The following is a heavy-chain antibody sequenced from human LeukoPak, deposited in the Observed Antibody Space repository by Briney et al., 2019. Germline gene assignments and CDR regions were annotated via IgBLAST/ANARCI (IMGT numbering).Heavy chain of an antibody. Sequence: PLETLSLTCAVYGGSFSGYYWSWIRQPPGKGLEWIGEINHSGSTNYNPSLKSRVTISVDTSKNQFSLKLSSVTAADTAVYYCARADQQRFDYWGQGTLVTVSS. CDR2: INHSGST. CDR3: ARADQQRFDY. V-gene: IGHV4-34*01. D-gene: IGHD2-2*01. J-gene: IGHJ4*02. CDR1: GGSFSGYY.